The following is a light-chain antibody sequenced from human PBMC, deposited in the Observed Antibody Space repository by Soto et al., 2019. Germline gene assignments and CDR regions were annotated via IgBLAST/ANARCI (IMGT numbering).Light chain of an antibody. J-gene: IGLJ1*01. V-gene: IGLV1-40*01. CDR1: SSKIGAGYD. CDR3: QSYDNSLSGFYV. CDR2: ANT. Sequence: QSVLTQPPSVSGAPGQRVTISCTGSSSKIGAGYDVHWYQQLPGRAPKLLIYANTNRPSGVPDRFSGSRSGTSASLAITGLQAEDEADYSCQSYDNSLSGFYVFGTGTKVTVL.